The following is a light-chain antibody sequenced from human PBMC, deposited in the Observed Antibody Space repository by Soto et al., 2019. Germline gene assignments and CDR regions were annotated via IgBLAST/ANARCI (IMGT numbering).Light chain of an antibody. V-gene: IGKV3-20*01. CDR2: GAS. Sequence: EIVLTQSPGTLSLSPGERATLSCRASQSVSSSYLAWYQQKPGQAPRLLIYGASSRATGIPDRFSGSGSRTDCTLTISRLEPEDFALYHCQQYGSSPPTFGQGTKLEIK. CDR1: QSVSSSY. CDR3: QQYGSSPPT. J-gene: IGKJ1*01.